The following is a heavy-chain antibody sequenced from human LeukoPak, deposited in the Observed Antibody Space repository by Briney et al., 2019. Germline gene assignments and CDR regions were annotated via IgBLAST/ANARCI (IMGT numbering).Heavy chain of an antibody. CDR1: GFTFSSYG. J-gene: IGHJ3*02. CDR3: AREDGVIVRYDAFDI. CDR2: IRYDGSNK. V-gene: IGHV3-30*02. D-gene: IGHD3-16*02. Sequence: GGSLRLSCAASGFTFSSYGMHWVRQAPGKGLEWVAFIRYDGSNKYYADSVKGRFTISRDNSKNTLYLQMNSLRAEDTAVYYCAREDGVIVRYDAFDIWGQGTMVTVSS.